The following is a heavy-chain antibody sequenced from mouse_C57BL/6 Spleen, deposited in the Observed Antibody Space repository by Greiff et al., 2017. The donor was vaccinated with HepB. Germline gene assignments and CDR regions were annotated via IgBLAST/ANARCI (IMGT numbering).Heavy chain of an antibody. V-gene: IGHV1-85*01. CDR3: ARTFPVAY. CDR2: IYPRDGST. J-gene: IGHJ3*01. Sequence: QVQLKESGPELVKPGASVKLSCKASGYTFTSYDINWVKQRPGQGLEWIGWIYPRDGSTKYNEKFKGKATLTVDTSSSTAYMERHSLTSEDSAVYFCARTFPVAYWGQGTLVTVSA. D-gene: IGHD5-1*01. CDR1: GYTFTSYD.